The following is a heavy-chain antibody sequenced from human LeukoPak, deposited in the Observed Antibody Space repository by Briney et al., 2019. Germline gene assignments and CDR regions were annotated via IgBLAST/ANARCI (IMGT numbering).Heavy chain of an antibody. Sequence: ASVKVSCKASGYTFTSYYMHCVRQAPGQGLEWIGIINPSGGSTSYAQKFQGRVTMTRDKSTSTDYMELSSLRSEDTAVYYCARDNSVGDTAWWFDPWGQGTLVTVSS. V-gene: IGHV1-46*01. J-gene: IGHJ5*02. CDR1: GYTFTSYY. CDR3: ARDNSVGDTAWWFDP. D-gene: IGHD1-26*01. CDR2: INPSGGST.